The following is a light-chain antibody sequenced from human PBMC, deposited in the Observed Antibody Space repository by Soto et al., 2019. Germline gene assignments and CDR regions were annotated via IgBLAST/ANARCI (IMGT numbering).Light chain of an antibody. CDR2: EVS. CDR1: SSDVALYNY. V-gene: IGLV2-14*01. J-gene: IGLJ1*01. Sequence: QSALTQPASVSASPVQAITICCTGTSSDVALYNYVSWSHMSPSKASQLMVYEVSNRPSWVSTRFSGSKRGNTASLTISRVEAEEEADYYCSSYKSSTDYVFGTGTKVTVL. CDR3: SSYKSSTDYV.